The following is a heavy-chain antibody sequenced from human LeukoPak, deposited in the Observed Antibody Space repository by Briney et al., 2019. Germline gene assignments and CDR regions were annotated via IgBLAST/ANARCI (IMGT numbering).Heavy chain of an antibody. Sequence: SENLSLTCTVSGGSISSYYWSWIRQPAGKGLEWIGRIYTSGSTNYNPSLKSRVTMSVDTSKNQFSLKLSSVTAADTAVYYCARVRSSRGYYYYYMDVWGKGTTVTVSS. CDR1: GGSISSYY. J-gene: IGHJ6*03. V-gene: IGHV4-4*07. CDR3: ARVRSSRGYYYYYMDV. D-gene: IGHD6-6*01. CDR2: IYTSGST.